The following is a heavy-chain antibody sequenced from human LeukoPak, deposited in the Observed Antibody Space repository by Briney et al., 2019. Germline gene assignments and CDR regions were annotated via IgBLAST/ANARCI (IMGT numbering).Heavy chain of an antibody. D-gene: IGHD3-16*01. CDR3: ARGVDYPSFDY. CDR1: GGSISSSNYY. Sequence: SQTLSLTCSVSGGSISSSNYYWSWIRQPAGKGLEWIGRIYTSGSTNYNPSLKSRVTMSVDTSKNQFSLKLSSVTAADTAVYYCARGVDYPSFDYWGQGTLVTVSS. CDR2: IYTSGST. V-gene: IGHV4-61*02. J-gene: IGHJ4*02.